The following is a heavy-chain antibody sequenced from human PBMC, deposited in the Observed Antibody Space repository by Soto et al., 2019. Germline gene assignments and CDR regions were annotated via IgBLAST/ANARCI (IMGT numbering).Heavy chain of an antibody. CDR3: ARHQGEQSAFDV. CDR2: IYPDDSDT. Sequence: PGESLKISCEASGYSFTFYWIGWVRQMPGKGLEWMGIIYPDDSDTRYSPSFQGQVTISADKSISTAYLQWSSLKASDTAMYYCARHQGEQSAFDVWGKGTMVTVSS. V-gene: IGHV5-51*01. J-gene: IGHJ3*01. D-gene: IGHD3-16*01. CDR1: GYSFTFYW.